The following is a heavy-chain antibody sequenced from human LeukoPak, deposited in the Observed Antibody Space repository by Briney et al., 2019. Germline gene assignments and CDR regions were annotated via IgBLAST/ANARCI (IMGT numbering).Heavy chain of an antibody. D-gene: IGHD3-22*01. CDR1: GGSISSYY. CDR3: ARVTGYMIEDYFDY. J-gene: IGHJ4*02. CDR2: IYYSGSI. V-gene: IGHV4-59*01. Sequence: TSETLSLTCTVSGGSISSYYWSWLRQPPGKGLEWIGYIYYSGSINYNPSLKSRVTISVDTSKNQFSLRLSSVSAADTAVYYCARVTGYMIEDYFDYWGRGTLVTVSS.